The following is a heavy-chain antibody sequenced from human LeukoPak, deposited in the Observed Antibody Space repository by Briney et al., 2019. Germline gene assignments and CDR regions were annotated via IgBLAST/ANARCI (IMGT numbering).Heavy chain of an antibody. CDR3: ARDVGGSSSFDY. J-gene: IGHJ4*02. D-gene: IGHD3-16*01. V-gene: IGHV1-2*06. Sequence: ASVKVSCRASGHTFTGYYMHWVRQAPGQGLEWMGRINPNSGGTNYAQKFQGRVTMTRDTSISTAYMELSRLRSDDTAVYYCARDVGGSSSFDYWGQGTLVTVSS. CDR1: GHTFTGYY. CDR2: INPNSGGT.